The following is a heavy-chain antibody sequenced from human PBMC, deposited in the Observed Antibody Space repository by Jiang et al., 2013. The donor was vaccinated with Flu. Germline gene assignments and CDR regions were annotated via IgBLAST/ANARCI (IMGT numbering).Heavy chain of an antibody. D-gene: IGHD7-27*01. CDR1: GDSVFSTSAA. J-gene: IGHJ4*02. Sequence: TLSLTCAISGDSVFSTSAAWNWIRQSPSRGLEWLGRTYFRSKWYNDYALSVKSRITINPDTSKNQFSLQLNSVTPEDTAVYFCARDTGDFDYWGQGTLVTVSS. CDR3: ARDTGDFDY. CDR2: TYFRSKWYN. V-gene: IGHV6-1*01.